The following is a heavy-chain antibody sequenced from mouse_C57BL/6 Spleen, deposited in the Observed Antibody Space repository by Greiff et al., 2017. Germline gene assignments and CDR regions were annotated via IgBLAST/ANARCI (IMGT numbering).Heavy chain of an antibody. CDR2: IFPGSGST. CDR3: ARGGTLREGFYYAMDY. V-gene: IGHV1-75*01. J-gene: IGHJ4*01. D-gene: IGHD1-1*01. Sequence: QVQLQQSGPELVKPGASVKISCKASGYTFTDYYINWVKQRPGQGLEWIGWIFPGSGSTYYNEKFKGKATLTVDKSSSTAYMLLSSLTSEDSAVYFCARGGTLREGFYYAMDYWGQGTSVTVSS. CDR1: GYTFTDYY.